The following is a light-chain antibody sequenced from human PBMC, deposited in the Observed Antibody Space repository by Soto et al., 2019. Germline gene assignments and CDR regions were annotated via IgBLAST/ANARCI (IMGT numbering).Light chain of an antibody. V-gene: IGKV3-15*01. J-gene: IGKJ1*01. Sequence: EIVMTQSPATLSVSPGERATLSCRASQSVSSNLAWYQQKPGQPPRLLIYGASTRATGIPARFSGSGSGTEFTLTISSLQSEDFAVYFCHQYNQWPRTFGQGTKVDIK. CDR1: QSVSSN. CDR2: GAS. CDR3: HQYNQWPRT.